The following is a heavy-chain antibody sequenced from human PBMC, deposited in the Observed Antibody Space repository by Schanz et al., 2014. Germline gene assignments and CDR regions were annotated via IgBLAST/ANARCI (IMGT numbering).Heavy chain of an antibody. Sequence: QGQLVQSGAEVKKPGASVKVSCKASGYTFTSYGITWVRQAPGQGLEWMGWISAYNGHTTYAQKFQGRVTMTTDTSTSTAYMELRSVRYDDTAMYYCVTEKRMESGTWAKAFDIWGQGTWVTVSS. CDR3: VTEKRMESGTWAKAFDI. D-gene: IGHD3-3*01. J-gene: IGHJ3*02. CDR1: GYTFTSYG. CDR2: ISAYNGHT. V-gene: IGHV1-18*01.